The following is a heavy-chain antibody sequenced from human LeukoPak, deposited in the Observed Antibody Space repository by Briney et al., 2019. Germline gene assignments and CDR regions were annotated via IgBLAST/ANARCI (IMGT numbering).Heavy chain of an antibody. V-gene: IGHV3-23*01. CDR2: IGGSGSGT. Sequence: PGGSLRLSCAASGFDSGFDFNIYAMTWVRQAPGKGLEWVSTIGGSGSGTDYADSVKGRFSISRDNSQNMVYLQMNSLRAEDTAVYYCAKHPYNWNANYYMHVWGKGTTVTVSS. D-gene: IGHD1-20*01. J-gene: IGHJ6*03. CDR1: GFDFNIYA. CDR3: AKHPYNWNANYYMHV.